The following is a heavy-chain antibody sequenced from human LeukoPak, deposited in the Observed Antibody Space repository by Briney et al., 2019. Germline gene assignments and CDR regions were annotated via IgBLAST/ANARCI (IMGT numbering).Heavy chain of an antibody. CDR2: ISNSGST. J-gene: IGHJ6*03. Sequence: PSETLSLTCTVSGASISSSTYYWGWIRQPPGKGLEWIGSISNSGSTYYNSSLKSRVTISFNTSANQFSLKLSSVTAADTAVYYCARVLSGRGSLYYYYYYMDVWGKGTTVTISS. V-gene: IGHV4-39*07. D-gene: IGHD3-10*01. CDR3: ARVLSGRGSLYYYYYYMDV. CDR1: GASISSSTYY.